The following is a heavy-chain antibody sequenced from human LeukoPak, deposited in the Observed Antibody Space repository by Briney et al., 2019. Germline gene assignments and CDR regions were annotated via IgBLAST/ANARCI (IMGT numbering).Heavy chain of an antibody. V-gene: IGHV3-23*01. Sequence: GGSLRLSCAASGFTFSSYSMNWVRQAPGKGLEWVSAISGSGTSTYYADSVKGRFTISRDNSKNTLYVQMNSLRVEDTAAYYCAKASRYCSSTSCPMDYWGQGTLVTVSS. D-gene: IGHD2-2*01. CDR2: ISGSGTST. J-gene: IGHJ4*02. CDR3: AKASRYCSSTSCPMDY. CDR1: GFTFSSYS.